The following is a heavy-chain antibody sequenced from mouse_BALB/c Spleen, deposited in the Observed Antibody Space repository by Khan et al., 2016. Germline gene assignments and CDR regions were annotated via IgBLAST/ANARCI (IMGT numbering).Heavy chain of an antibody. V-gene: IGHV3-2*02. CDR2: ISYSGST. CDR1: GYSITSDYA. D-gene: IGHD4-1*01. CDR3: AEGLGWFAY. Sequence: EVQLQESGPGLVKPSQSLSLTCTVTGYSITSDYAWNWIRQFPGNKLEWMGYISYSGSTSYNPSLKSRISITRDTSKHQFFLRLNSVTTEDTATYHCAEGLGWFAYWGQGTLVTVSA. J-gene: IGHJ3*01.